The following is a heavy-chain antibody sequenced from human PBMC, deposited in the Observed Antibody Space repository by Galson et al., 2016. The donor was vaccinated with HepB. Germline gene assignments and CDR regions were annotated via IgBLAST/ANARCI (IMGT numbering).Heavy chain of an antibody. D-gene: IGHD2-8*02. Sequence: SVTVSCKASGYTFTDYYFMYWVRQAPGQGLEWIGRINPNTGDTNYAQTFQGRVTMTRDTSISTAYMDLTRLTDEDTAVYYCARDKGEAGGQHYFYMDVWGKGTTVTVSS. CDR1: GYTFTDYYF. CDR3: ARDKGEAGGQHYFYMDV. J-gene: IGHJ6*03. CDR2: INPNTGDT. V-gene: IGHV1-2*06.